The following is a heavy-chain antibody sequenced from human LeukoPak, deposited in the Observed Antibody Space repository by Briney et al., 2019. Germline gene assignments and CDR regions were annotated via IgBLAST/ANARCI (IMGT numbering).Heavy chain of an antibody. V-gene: IGHV1-2*02. CDR2: ITPHSGVT. CDR3: ARDHCVRSGCYEDCYYGCDI. D-gene: IGHD2-2*01. CDR1: GSTVTGYY. Sequence: ASGKLSRKAAGSTVTGYYIQWVRQAEGQGLEWMGWITPHSGVTNYAQKFQSMCTMARATSIRTAYMELRRLRSDDTAVYFCARDHCVRSGCYEDCYYGCDIWGRGTTGTASS. J-gene: IGHJ6*01.